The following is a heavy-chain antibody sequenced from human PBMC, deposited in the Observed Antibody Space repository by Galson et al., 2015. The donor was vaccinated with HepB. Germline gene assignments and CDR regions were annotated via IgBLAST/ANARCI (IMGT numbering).Heavy chain of an antibody. Sequence: RLSCAASGFTFTNAWMTWVRQAPGKGPEWVGRIKSKSQGATTDYAGTVKGRFTISRDDSKNTLYLQMNSLKTEDTAVYYCIVGFCSATSCHWDDAFDIWGQGTMVTVSS. V-gene: IGHV3-15*01. D-gene: IGHD2-2*01. J-gene: IGHJ3*02. CDR3: IVGFCSATSCHWDDAFDI. CDR1: GFTFTNAW. CDR2: IKSKSQGATT.